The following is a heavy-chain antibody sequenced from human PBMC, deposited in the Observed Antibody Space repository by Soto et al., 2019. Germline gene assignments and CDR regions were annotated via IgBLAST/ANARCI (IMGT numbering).Heavy chain of an antibody. CDR2: IIPIFGTA. Sequence: QVQLVQSGAEVKKPGSSVKVSCKASGGTFSSYAISWVRQAPGQGLEWMGGIIPIFGTANYARKFQGRVTITADESTSTAYMELSSLRSEDTAVYYCARDEPPPYGDYWYFDLWGRGTLVTVSS. J-gene: IGHJ2*01. D-gene: IGHD4-17*01. V-gene: IGHV1-69*01. CDR3: ARDEPPPYGDYWYFDL. CDR1: GGTFSSYA.